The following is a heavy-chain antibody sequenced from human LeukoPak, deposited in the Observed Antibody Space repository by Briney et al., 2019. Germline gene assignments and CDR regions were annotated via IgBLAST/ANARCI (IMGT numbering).Heavy chain of an antibody. CDR1: GFTFSSYS. D-gene: IGHD6-13*01. Sequence: GGSLRLSCAASGFTFSSYSMNWVRQAPGKGLEWVSSISSSSSYIYYADSVKGRFTISRDNAKNSLYLQMNSLRAEDTAVYYCARLAGFIAAAGTRVIDYWGQGTLVTVSS. J-gene: IGHJ4*02. CDR2: ISSSSSYI. CDR3: ARLAGFIAAAGTRVIDY. V-gene: IGHV3-21*01.